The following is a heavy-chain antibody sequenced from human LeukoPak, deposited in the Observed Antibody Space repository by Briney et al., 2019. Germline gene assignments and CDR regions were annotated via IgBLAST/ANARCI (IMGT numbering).Heavy chain of an antibody. V-gene: IGHV6-1*01. CDR3: ARARYCYTTSCPLDY. CDR1: GDSVSSNNAA. CDR2: AYYRSKWFN. D-gene: IGHD2-2*01. J-gene: IGHJ4*02. Sequence: SQTLSLTCAISGDSVSSNNAAWNWIRQSPSRGLEWLGRAYYRSKWFNDYAVSVKSRITITSDTSKNQFSLQLNSVTPEDTAVYYCARARYCYTTSCPLDYWGQGTLVTVSS.